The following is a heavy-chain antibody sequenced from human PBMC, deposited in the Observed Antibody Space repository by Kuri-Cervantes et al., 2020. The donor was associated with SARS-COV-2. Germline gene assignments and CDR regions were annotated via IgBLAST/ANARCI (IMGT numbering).Heavy chain of an antibody. J-gene: IGHJ4*02. Sequence: GGSLRLSCAASGFTFSNAWMSWVRQAPGKGLEWVGRIKSKTDGGTTDYAAPVKGRFTISRDDSKNTLYLQMNSLKTEDTAVYYCTTDYRAMVPQQPYPFDYWGLGTLVTVSS. CDR2: IKSKTDGGTT. D-gene: IGHD3-10*01. V-gene: IGHV3-15*01. CDR1: GFTFSNAW. CDR3: TTDYRAMVPQQPYPFDY.